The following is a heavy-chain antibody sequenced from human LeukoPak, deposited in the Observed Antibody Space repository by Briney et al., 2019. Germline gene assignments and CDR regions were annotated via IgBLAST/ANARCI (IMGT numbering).Heavy chain of an antibody. CDR2: IYYSGST. Sequence: SETLSLTCTVSGGSISSSSYYWGWIRQPPGKGLEWIGSIYYSGSTYYNPSLKSRVTTSVDTSKNQFSLKLSSVTAADTAVYYCARGIRPREWFDPWGQGTLVTVSS. D-gene: IGHD3-10*01. V-gene: IGHV4-39*07. CDR3: ARGIRPREWFDP. J-gene: IGHJ5*02. CDR1: GGSISSSSYY.